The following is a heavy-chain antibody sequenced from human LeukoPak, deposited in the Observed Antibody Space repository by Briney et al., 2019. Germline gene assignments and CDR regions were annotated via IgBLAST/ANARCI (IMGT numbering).Heavy chain of an antibody. D-gene: IGHD6-13*01. V-gene: IGHV3-7*01. CDR3: ASIAAAGTEEFDY. J-gene: IGHJ4*02. CDR1: GFTFSSYW. Sequence: GGSLRLSCAASGFTFSSYWMSWVRQAPGKGLEWVANIKQDGSEKYYVDSVKGRFTISRDNAENSLYLQMSSLRAEDTAVYYCASIAAAGTEEFDYWGQGTLVTVSS. CDR2: IKQDGSEK.